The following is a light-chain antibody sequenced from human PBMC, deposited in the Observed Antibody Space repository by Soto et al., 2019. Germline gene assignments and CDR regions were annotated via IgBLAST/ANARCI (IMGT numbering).Light chain of an antibody. V-gene: IGKV1-5*01. CDR2: DAS. J-gene: IGKJ1*01. CDR3: QQYNIYPRT. CDR1: QSISNR. Sequence: DIQMTQSPSTLSASVGDGVTITCRASQSISNRLAWYQQRPGKAPKYLIYDASTLDSGAPSRFSGSGSGTEFTLSISSLQPDDFATYYCQQYNIYPRTFGQGTKVEIK.